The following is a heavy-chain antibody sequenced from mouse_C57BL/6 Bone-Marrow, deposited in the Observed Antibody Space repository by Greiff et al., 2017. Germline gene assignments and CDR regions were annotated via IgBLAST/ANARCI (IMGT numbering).Heavy chain of an antibody. CDR3: AREDTTADWYFDV. CDR1: GYTFTSYW. D-gene: IGHD1-2*01. J-gene: IGHJ1*03. V-gene: IGHV1-64*01. Sequence: VQLQQPGAELVKPGASVKLSCKASGYTFTSYWMHWVKQRPGQGLEWIGTIHPNSGSTNYKEKFKSKATLTVDKSYSTAYMQLSSLTSEDSAVYDGAREDTTADWYFDVWGTGTAVTVSS. CDR2: IHPNSGST.